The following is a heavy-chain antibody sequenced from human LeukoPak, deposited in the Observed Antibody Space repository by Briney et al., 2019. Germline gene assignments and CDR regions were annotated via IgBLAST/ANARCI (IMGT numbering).Heavy chain of an antibody. J-gene: IGHJ3*02. Sequence: SETLSLTCTVSGGSFSSGSYYWSWLRQPPGKGLEWIGYIYYSGSTNYNPSLKSRVTISVDTSKNQFSLKLSSVTAADTAVYYCARDRTGDDAFDIWGQGTMVTVSS. CDR1: GGSFSSGSYY. CDR2: IYYSGST. V-gene: IGHV4-61*01. CDR3: ARDRTGDDAFDI. D-gene: IGHD7-27*01.